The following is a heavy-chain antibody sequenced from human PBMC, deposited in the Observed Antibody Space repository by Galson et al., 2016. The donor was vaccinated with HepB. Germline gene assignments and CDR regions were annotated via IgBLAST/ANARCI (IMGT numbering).Heavy chain of an antibody. CDR1: GYTFTTYW. J-gene: IGHJ4*02. D-gene: IGHD3-16*01. V-gene: IGHV5-51*01. CDR2: ICPGDSDT. Sequence: QSGAEVKKPGESLKISCKGSGYTFTTYWIGWVRQMPGKGLEWMGIICPGDSDTRYNPSFQGQVTISADKSINTAYLQWSSLKASDSAMYYWTRTAYDYAWGSLYDGGQGTLVTVSS. CDR3: TRTAYDYAWGSLYD.